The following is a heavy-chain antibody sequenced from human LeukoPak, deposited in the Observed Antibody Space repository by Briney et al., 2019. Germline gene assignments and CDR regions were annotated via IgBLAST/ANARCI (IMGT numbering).Heavy chain of an antibody. J-gene: IGHJ4*02. CDR3: ARAKDYVWGSYRVCFDY. Sequence: GGSLRLSCAASGFTFSSYWMSWVRQAPGKGLEWVANIKQDGSEKYYVDSVKGRFTISRDNAKNSLYLQMNSLRAEDTAVYYCARAKDYVWGSYRVCFDYWGQGTLVTVSS. CDR2: IKQDGSEK. CDR1: GFTFSSYW. V-gene: IGHV3-7*01. D-gene: IGHD3-16*02.